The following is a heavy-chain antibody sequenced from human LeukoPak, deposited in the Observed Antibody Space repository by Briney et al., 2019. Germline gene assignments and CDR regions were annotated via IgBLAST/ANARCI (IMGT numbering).Heavy chain of an antibody. V-gene: IGHV3-33*01. D-gene: IGHD1-26*01. J-gene: IGHJ5*02. CDR1: GFTFRSYG. Sequence: GGSLRLSCAASGFTFRSYGMHWVRQAPGKGLEWVAVIWYDGSNKYYADSVKGRFTVSRDNSKNTLYLQMNSLRAEDTAVYYCARGVGATAWGQGTLVTVSS. CDR2: IWYDGSNK. CDR3: ARGVGATA.